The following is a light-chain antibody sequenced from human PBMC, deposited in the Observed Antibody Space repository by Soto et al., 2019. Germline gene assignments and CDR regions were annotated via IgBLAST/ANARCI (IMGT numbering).Light chain of an antibody. CDR2: AAS. CDR1: QSVGSN. V-gene: IGKV3D-15*01. Sequence: EIVLTQSPGTLSLSPGERATLSCRASQSVGSNLAWYQQKPGQAPRLLIFAASTRATGIPARFSGSGSGTGFTLTISSLQSEDFVVYYCQQYNNWVTFGGGTKVDIK. J-gene: IGKJ4*01. CDR3: QQYNNWVT.